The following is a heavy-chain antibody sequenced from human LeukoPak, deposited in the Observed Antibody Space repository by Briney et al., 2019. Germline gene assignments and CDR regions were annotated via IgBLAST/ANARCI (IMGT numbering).Heavy chain of an antibody. CDR2: ISAYNGNT. Sequence: VSVKVSCKASGYTFTSYGISWVRQAPGQGLEWMGWISAYNGNTNYAQKLQGRVTMTTDTSTSTAYMELRSLRSDDTAVYYCARDRADIVVVPAARDYYYYGMDVWGQGTTVTVSS. J-gene: IGHJ6*02. CDR3: ARDRADIVVVPAARDYYYYGMDV. CDR1: GYTFTSYG. D-gene: IGHD2-2*01. V-gene: IGHV1-18*01.